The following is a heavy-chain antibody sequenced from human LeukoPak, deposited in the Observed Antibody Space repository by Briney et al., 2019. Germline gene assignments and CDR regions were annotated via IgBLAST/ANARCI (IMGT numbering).Heavy chain of an antibody. V-gene: IGHV3-23*01. CDR3: AKNRGHCVDGVCHNYYYMDV. CDR1: GFTFSSFA. Sequence: GGSLRLSCAASGFTFSSFAMTWVRQAPGKGLGWVSTVSGSAGRTDYADSVKGRFTISRDNLKNTLYLQMNGLRAEDTAVYYCAKNRGHCVDGVCHNYYYMDVWGRGTTVTVSS. J-gene: IGHJ6*03. D-gene: IGHD2-8*02. CDR2: VSGSAGRT.